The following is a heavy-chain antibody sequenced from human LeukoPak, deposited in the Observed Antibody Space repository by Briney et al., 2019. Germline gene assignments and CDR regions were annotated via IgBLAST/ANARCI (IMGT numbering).Heavy chain of an antibody. J-gene: IGHJ6*02. V-gene: IGHV1-2*02. CDR3: ARPRIQLWLDYGMDV. D-gene: IGHD5-18*01. CDR1: GYTFTGYY. CDR2: INPNSGGT. Sequence: GASVKVSCKASGYTFTGYYMHWVRQAPGQGLEWMGWINPNSGGTNYAQKFQGRVTMTRDTSISTAYMELSRLRSDDTAVYYCARPRIQLWLDYGMDVWGQGTTVTVS.